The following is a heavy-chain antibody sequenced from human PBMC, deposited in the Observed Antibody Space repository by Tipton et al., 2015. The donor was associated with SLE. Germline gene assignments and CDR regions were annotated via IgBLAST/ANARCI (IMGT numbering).Heavy chain of an antibody. CDR3: ATGTLSYSGTYYFDY. J-gene: IGHJ4*02. Sequence: TLSLTCTVSGGSISDSYWSWIRQPPGKGMEWIGDIYYSGSTNYNPSLKSRVTISVDTSKNQFSLKLSSVTAADTAVYYCATGTLSYSGTYYFDYWGQGTLVTVSS. D-gene: IGHD1-26*01. CDR2: IYYSGST. CDR1: GGSISDSY. V-gene: IGHV4-59*08.